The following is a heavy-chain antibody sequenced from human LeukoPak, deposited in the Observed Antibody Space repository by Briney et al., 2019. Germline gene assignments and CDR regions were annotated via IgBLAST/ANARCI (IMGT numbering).Heavy chain of an antibody. J-gene: IGHJ4*02. CDR2: ISSSSSYI. D-gene: IGHD3-22*01. CDR1: GFTFSSYS. Sequence: TGGSLRLSCAASGFTFSSYSVNWVRQAPGKGLEWVSSISSSSSYIYYADSVKGRFTISRDNAKNSLYLQMNSLRAEDSAVYYCARVEGYDSSGYYGDWGQGTLVTVSS. CDR3: ARVEGYDSSGYYGD. V-gene: IGHV3-21*01.